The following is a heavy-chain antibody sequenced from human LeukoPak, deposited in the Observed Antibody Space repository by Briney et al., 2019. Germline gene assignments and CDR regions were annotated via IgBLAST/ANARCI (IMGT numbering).Heavy chain of an antibody. CDR2: IYNTGNT. V-gene: IGHV4-4*07. CDR1: GGSIGSYY. D-gene: IGHD5-24*01. J-gene: IGHJ4*02. CDR3: ARGTEMTTIAAYYSFDH. Sequence: SETLSLTCTVSGGSIGSYYWTWIRQPAGKGLEWIGCIYNTGNTYYNPSLRSRVTISLDTSNNQFSLKVTSVTAADTAVYYCARGTEMTTIAAYYSFDHWGQGTLLSVSS.